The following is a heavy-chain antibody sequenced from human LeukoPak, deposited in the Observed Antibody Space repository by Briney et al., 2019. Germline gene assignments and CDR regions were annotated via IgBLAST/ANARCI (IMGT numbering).Heavy chain of an antibody. V-gene: IGHV4-34*01. CDR3: ARHRDQLPYPRYYYYYMDV. Sequence: SETLSLTCAVYGGSFSGYYWSWIRQPPGKGLEWIGEINHSGSTNYNPSLKSRVTISVGTSKNQFSLKLSSVTAADTAVYYCARHRDQLPYPRYYYYYMDVWGKGTTVTISS. CDR1: GGSFSGYY. D-gene: IGHD2-2*02. J-gene: IGHJ6*03. CDR2: INHSGST.